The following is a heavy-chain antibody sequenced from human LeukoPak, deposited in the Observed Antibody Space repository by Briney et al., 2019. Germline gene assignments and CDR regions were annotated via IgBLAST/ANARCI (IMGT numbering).Heavy chain of an antibody. J-gene: IGHJ4*02. CDR1: GFTVSSNY. D-gene: IGHD2-15*01. CDR3: ARASFWFDYSGYYFDF. CDR2: ISSAGGT. Sequence: GQSLRLSCAASGFTVSSNYMSWVRQAPRKGLEWASVISSAGGTYYAASVKGRFTISRDNSKNTVYLQMNSLRAEDTAVYYCARASFWFDYSGYYFDFWGQGTLVTVSS. V-gene: IGHV3-66*01.